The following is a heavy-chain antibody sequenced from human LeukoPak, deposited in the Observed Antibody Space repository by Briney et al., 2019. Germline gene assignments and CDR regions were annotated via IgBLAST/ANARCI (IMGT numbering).Heavy chain of an antibody. CDR2: IWYDGSNK. J-gene: IGHJ4*02. CDR3: ARDLTQLALFDY. Sequence: GGSLRLSCADSGFTFSSYSMNWVRQAPGKGLEWVAVIWYDGSNKYYADSVKGRFTLSRDNSKNTLFLQMNSLRPEDPAVYFCARDLTQLALFDYWGQGSLVTVSS. CDR1: GFTFSSYS. D-gene: IGHD6-13*01. V-gene: IGHV3-33*08.